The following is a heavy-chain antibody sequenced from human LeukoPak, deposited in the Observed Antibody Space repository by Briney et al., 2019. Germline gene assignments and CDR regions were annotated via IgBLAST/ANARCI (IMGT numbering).Heavy chain of an antibody. D-gene: IGHD4-17*01. J-gene: IGHJ4*02. CDR2: ISGSGGTT. CDR1: GFTFSTYA. V-gene: IGHV3-23*01. Sequence: PGGSLRLSCAASGFTFSTYAMSWVRQAPGKGLEWVSGISGSGGTTYYADSVKGRFIISRDNSKNTLYLQMNSLRAEDTAVYYCATETTAAHDYWGQGTLVNVSS. CDR3: ATETTAAHDY.